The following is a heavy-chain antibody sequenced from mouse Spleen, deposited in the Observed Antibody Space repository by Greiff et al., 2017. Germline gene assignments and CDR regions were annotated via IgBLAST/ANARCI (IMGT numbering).Heavy chain of an antibody. CDR3: TPLLRLDY. D-gene: IGHD1-1*01. CDR1: GFNIKDDY. V-gene: IGHV14-4*01. J-gene: IGHJ2*01. Sequence: VQLKESGAELVRPGASVKLSCTASGFNIKDDYMHWVKQRPEQGLEWIGWIDPENGDTEYASKFQGKATITADTSSNTAYLQLSSLTSEDTAVYYCTPLLRLDYWGQGTTLTVSS. CDR2: IDPENGDT.